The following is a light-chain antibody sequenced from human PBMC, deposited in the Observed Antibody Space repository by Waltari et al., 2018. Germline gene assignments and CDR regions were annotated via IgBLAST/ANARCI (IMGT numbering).Light chain of an antibody. CDR2: DAS. V-gene: IGKV3-11*01. Sequence: EIVLTQSPVTLSLAPGERATLSCWASQSVGSSLAWYQQKPGQAPRLLMYDASNRATGVPGRFNGSGSGTDFTLTIISLQSEDSAVYYCQQRSNWPPITFGQGTRLEIK. CDR1: QSVGSS. CDR3: QQRSNWPPIT. J-gene: IGKJ5*01.